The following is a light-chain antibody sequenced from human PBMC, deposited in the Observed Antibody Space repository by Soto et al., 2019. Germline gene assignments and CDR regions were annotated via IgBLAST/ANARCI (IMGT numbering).Light chain of an antibody. J-gene: IGLJ1*01. V-gene: IGLV2-14*03. CDR2: DVS. Sequence: QSALTQPASVSGSPGQSITISCTGTSSDVGAYNVVSWYQQHPGKLPKLMIFDVSRRPSGVSDRFSGSKSGNTASLTISGLQAEDEGDYYCISYTRSSTHVFGSGTKLTVL. CDR3: ISYTRSSTHV. CDR1: SSDVGAYNV.